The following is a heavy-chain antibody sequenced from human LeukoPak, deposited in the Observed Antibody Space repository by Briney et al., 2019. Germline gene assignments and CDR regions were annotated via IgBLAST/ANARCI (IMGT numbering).Heavy chain of an antibody. D-gene: IGHD2-15*01. CDR1: GGSFSGYY. J-gene: IGHJ4*02. CDR3: TRGQDCSGGSCYSGRSYYFDY. V-gene: IGHV4-34*01. CDR2: INHSGST. Sequence: PSETLSLTCAVYGGSFSGYYWSWIRQPPGKGLEWIGEINHSGSTNYNPSLKSRVTISVDTSKNQFSLKLSSVTAADTAVYYCTRGQDCSGGSCYSGRSYYFDYWGQGTLVTVSS.